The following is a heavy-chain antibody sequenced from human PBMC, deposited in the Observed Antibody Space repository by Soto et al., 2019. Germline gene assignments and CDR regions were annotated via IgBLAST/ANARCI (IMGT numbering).Heavy chain of an antibody. CDR1: GYSISSGGYY. Sequence: QVQLQESGPGLVKPSQTLSLTCTVSGYSISSGGYYCSWIRQHPGKGLEWIGYIDYSGSTYYNPSLKSRVTMSLDTSKNQFSLNLSSVTAADAAMFYCARIAKQGARLDFWGQGTLVTVSS. J-gene: IGHJ4*02. CDR3: ARIAKQGARLDF. CDR2: IDYSGST. V-gene: IGHV4-31*03. D-gene: IGHD1-26*01.